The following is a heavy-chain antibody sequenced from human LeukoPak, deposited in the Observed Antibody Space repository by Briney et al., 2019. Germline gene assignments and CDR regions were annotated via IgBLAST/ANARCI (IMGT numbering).Heavy chain of an antibody. CDR1: GGSISSGVYY. J-gene: IGHJ6*02. CDR3: ARDVKSSGYNYYGMDV. V-gene: IGHV4-31*03. Sequence: SQTLSLTCTVSGGSISSGVYYWTWIRQHPGRGLEWIGYIYYSGSTYYNPSLKSRVSISVDTSKNQFSLKVSSVTAADTAVYYCARDVKSSGYNYYGMDVWGQGTMVTVSS. D-gene: IGHD6-19*01. CDR2: IYYSGST.